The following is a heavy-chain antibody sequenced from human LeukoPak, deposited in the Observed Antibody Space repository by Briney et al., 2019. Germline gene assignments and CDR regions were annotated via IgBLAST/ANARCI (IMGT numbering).Heavy chain of an antibody. CDR2: FYNSGSF. CDR1: GVAISAGSFY. Sequence: KASQTLSLTCTVSGVAISAGSFYWGWIRQPAGKGLEWIGHFYNSGSFDYNPSLESRVTISVDTSKNQFSLKLSSVTAADTAVYYCARAHGNQVYYNSIDPWGQGTLVTVSS. V-gene: IGHV4-61*09. J-gene: IGHJ5*02. CDR3: ARAHGNQVYYNSIDP. D-gene: IGHD1-1*01.